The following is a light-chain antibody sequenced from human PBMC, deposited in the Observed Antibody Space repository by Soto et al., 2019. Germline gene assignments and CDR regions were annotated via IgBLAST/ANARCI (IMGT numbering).Light chain of an antibody. CDR1: QSVSSI. V-gene: IGKV3-15*01. CDR3: QQYNNWPLT. Sequence: VVISQSPATLSVSPGERATLSCRASQSVSSILAWYRQKPGQAPRLLIYGASTRATGIPARFSGSGSGTEFTLTINSLQSEDFALYYCQQYNNWPLTFGGGTKVEIK. J-gene: IGKJ4*01. CDR2: GAS.